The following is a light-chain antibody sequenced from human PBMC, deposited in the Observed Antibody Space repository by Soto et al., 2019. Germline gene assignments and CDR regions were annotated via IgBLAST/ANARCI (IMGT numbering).Light chain of an antibody. CDR3: KQSFNSPWT. Sequence: DIQMTQSPSSLSTSVGDRVTISCRASQSVDKYLNWYQQKPGKAPKLLIYGASTLQSGVPSRFSGSGSGTDFTLTINSLQPEDFATYFCKQSFNSPWTFGQGTKVEVK. J-gene: IGKJ1*01. CDR2: GAS. CDR1: QSVDKY. V-gene: IGKV1-39*01.